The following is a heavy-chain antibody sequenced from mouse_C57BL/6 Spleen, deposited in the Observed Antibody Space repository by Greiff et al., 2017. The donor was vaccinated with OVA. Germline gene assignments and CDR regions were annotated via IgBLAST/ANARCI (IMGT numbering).Heavy chain of an antibody. J-gene: IGHJ2*01. Sequence: LVESGAELVRPGASVTLSCKASGYTFTDYEMHWVKQTPVHGLEWIGAIDPETGGTAYNQKFKGKAILTADKSSSTAYMELRSLTSEDSAVYYCTRRGSTALDYWGQGTTLTVSS. CDR3: TRRGSTALDY. CDR2: IDPETGGT. V-gene: IGHV1-15*01. D-gene: IGHD1-2*01. CDR1: GYTFTDYE.